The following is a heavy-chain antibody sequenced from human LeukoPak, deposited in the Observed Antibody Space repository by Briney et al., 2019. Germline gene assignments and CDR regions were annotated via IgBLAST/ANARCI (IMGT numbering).Heavy chain of an antibody. CDR3: ARDQGSMIVVPTTNSFFDL. J-gene: IGHJ2*01. D-gene: IGHD2-2*01. V-gene: IGHV3-7*01. CDR2: INQDGSEI. CDR1: GFTFSNYW. Sequence: GGSLRLSCAASGFTFSNYWMSWVRQAPGKGLEWLANINQDGSEIYYVDSVKGRFTISRDNGKNSLYLQINRLRADDTAVYYCARDQGSMIVVPTTNSFFDLWGRGTLVTVSS.